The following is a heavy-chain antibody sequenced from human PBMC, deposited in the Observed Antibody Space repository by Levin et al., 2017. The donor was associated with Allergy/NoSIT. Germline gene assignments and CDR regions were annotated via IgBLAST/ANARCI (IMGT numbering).Heavy chain of an antibody. CDR3: ARVAYGDYGGVWFDP. V-gene: IGHV4-61*01. D-gene: IGHD4-17*01. CDR2: IYYSGST. J-gene: IGHJ5*02. CDR1: GGSVSSGSYY. Sequence: SETLSLTCTVSGGSVSSGSYYWSWIRQPPGKGLEWIGYIYYSGSTNYNPSLKSRVTISVDTSKNQFSLKLSSVTAADTAVYYCARVAYGDYGGVWFDPWGQGTLVTVSS.